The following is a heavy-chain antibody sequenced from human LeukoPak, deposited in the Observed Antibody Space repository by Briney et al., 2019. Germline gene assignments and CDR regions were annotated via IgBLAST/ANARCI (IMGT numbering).Heavy chain of an antibody. Sequence: SVKVSCKVSGGTFGNDSITWVRQAPGQGLEWVGGITPMFETPNYAPKLQGRLTINADGSTSIVYMELRSLRSEDTAVYFCARGPPPLYSGSYRPLDHWGQGTLVTVSS. CDR3: ARGPPPLYSGSYRPLDH. V-gene: IGHV1-69*01. D-gene: IGHD1-26*01. J-gene: IGHJ4*02. CDR1: GGTFGNDS. CDR2: ITPMFETP.